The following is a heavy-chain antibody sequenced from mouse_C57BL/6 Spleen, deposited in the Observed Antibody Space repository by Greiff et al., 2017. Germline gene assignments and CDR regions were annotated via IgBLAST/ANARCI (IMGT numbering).Heavy chain of an antibody. Sequence: QVQLQQPGAELVRPGTSVKLSCKASGYTFTSYWMHWVKQRPGQGLEWIGVIDPSDSYTNYNQKFKGKATLTVDTSSSTAYMQLSSLTSEDSAVYYCARGWDFYYFDYWGQGTTLTVSS. J-gene: IGHJ2*01. V-gene: IGHV1-59*01. CDR2: IDPSDSYT. CDR3: ARGWDFYYFDY. D-gene: IGHD4-1*01. CDR1: GYTFTSYW.